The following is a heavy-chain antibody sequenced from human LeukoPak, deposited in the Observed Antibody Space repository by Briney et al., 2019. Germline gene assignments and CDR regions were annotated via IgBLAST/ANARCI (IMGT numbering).Heavy chain of an antibody. D-gene: IGHD2-15*01. CDR3: ASHCSGGSCQVRWEYYFDY. CDR2: IYYSGST. V-gene: IGHV4-39*01. J-gene: IGHJ4*02. CDR1: GGSISSSSYY. Sequence: SETLSLTCTVSGGSISSSSYYWGWIRQPPGKGLEWIGSIYYSGSTYYNPSLKSRVTISVDTSKNQFSLKLSSVTAADTAVYYCASHCSGGSCQVRWEYYFDYWGQGTLVTVSS.